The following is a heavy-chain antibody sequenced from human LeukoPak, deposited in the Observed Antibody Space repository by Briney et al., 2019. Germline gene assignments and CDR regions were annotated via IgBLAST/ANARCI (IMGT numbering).Heavy chain of an antibody. V-gene: IGHV3-23*01. J-gene: IGHJ4*02. CDR2: IRASGST. CDR1: GFTFSSYA. Sequence: GGSLRLSCAASGFTFSSYAMSWVRQPPGQGLEWVSTIRASGSTYYADSVKGRFTISRDNSKNTLYLEMNSLRAEDTAVFYCARYCSGRSGYAGLDYWGQGTLVTVSS. CDR3: ARYCSGRSGYAGLDY. D-gene: IGHD2-15*01.